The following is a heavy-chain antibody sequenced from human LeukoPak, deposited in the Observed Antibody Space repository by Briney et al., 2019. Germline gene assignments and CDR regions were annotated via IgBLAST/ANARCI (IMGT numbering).Heavy chain of an antibody. J-gene: IGHJ4*02. CDR1: GGTFSSYA. CDR2: IIPIFGTA. V-gene: IGHV1-69*13. D-gene: IGHD5-18*01. CDR3: ARSGPDLSKTWIQLNDEYYFDY. Sequence: GASVKVSCKASGGTFSSYAISWVRQAPGQGLEWMGGIIPIFGTANYAQKFQGRVTITADESTSTAYMELSSLRSEDTAVYYCARSGPDLSKTWIQLNDEYYFDYWGQGTLVTVSS.